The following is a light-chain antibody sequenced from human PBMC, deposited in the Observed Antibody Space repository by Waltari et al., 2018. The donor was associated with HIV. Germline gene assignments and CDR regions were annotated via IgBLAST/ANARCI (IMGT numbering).Light chain of an antibody. CDR3: SSWTSSTTLV. CDR2: DVR. Sequence: QSALTQPASVSGSPGQSITISCTGTNSDFGSYDFVSWYQQYPGKAPGLIISDVRNRPSGISSRFSGSKYGYTASLTISGLRAEDEADYFCSSWTSSTTLVFGTGTKVTVL. CDR1: NSDFGSYDF. V-gene: IGLV2-14*01. J-gene: IGLJ1*01.